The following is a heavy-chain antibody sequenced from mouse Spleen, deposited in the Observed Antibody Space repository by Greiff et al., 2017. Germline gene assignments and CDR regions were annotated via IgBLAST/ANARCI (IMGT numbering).Heavy chain of an antibody. Sequence: EVKLVESGGGLVKPGGSLKLSCAASGFTFSSYGMSWVRQTPEKRLEWVATISGGGSYTYYPDSVKGRFTISRDNAKNNLYLQMSSLRSEDTALYYCARFYDGYYVYFDYWGQGTTLTVSS. CDR2: ISGGGSYT. D-gene: IGHD2-3*01. CDR1: GFTFSSYG. CDR3: ARFYDGYYVYFDY. V-gene: IGHV5-9-2*01. J-gene: IGHJ2*01.